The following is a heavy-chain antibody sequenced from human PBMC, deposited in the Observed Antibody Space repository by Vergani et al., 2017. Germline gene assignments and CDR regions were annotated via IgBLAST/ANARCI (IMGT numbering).Heavy chain of an antibody. J-gene: IGHJ5*02. D-gene: IGHD1-26*01. Sequence: QVQLVQSGAEVKKPGASVKVSCKASGYTFTNYAMHWVRQAPGQRLEWMGWINAGNGNTKYSQKFQGRVTITRDTSASTAYMELSSLRSEDTAVYYCARGALKRTWFDPWGQGTLVTVSS. CDR3: ARGALKRTWFDP. V-gene: IGHV1-3*01. CDR1: GYTFTNYA. CDR2: INAGNGNT.